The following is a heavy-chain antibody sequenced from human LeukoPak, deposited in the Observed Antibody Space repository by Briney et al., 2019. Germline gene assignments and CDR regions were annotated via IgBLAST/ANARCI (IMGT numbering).Heavy chain of an antibody. V-gene: IGHV1-69*13. Sequence: GASVKVSCKASGGTFSSYAISWVRQAPGQGLEWMGGIIPIFGTANYAQKFQGRVTITADESTSTAYMELSSLRSEDTAVYYCAASSGWYVDWFDPWGQGTLVTVSS. D-gene: IGHD6-19*01. CDR3: AASSGWYVDWFDP. CDR2: IIPIFGTA. CDR1: GGTFSSYA. J-gene: IGHJ5*02.